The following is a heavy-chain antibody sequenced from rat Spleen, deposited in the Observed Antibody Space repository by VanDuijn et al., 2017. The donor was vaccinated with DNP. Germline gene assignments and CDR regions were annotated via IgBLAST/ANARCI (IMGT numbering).Heavy chain of an antibody. CDR1: GFTFSNYD. Sequence: EVQLVESGGGLVQPGRSLKLSCAASGFTFSNYDMAWVRQAPTKGLEWVASINPSGDSSYYRDSMKGRFTVSRDNAKTTLYLQMDSLRSEDTATYYCARHGLYFDYWGQGVMVTVSS. CDR2: INPSGDSS. CDR3: ARHGLYFDY. J-gene: IGHJ2*01. V-gene: IGHV5-25*01.